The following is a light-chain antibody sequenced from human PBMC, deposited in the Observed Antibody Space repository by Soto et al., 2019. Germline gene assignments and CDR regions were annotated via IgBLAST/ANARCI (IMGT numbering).Light chain of an antibody. Sequence: DIVMTQSPDSLTVSLGERATINCTSSQTIFYSSNNRNYLAWYQQRPGQPPKLLIYWASTRESGVPDRFSGSGSGKDFTLTISSLKTEDVALYYCQQYYNFPRTFGQGTKVDIK. CDR1: QTIFYSSNNRNY. V-gene: IGKV4-1*01. J-gene: IGKJ1*01. CDR2: WAS. CDR3: QQYYNFPRT.